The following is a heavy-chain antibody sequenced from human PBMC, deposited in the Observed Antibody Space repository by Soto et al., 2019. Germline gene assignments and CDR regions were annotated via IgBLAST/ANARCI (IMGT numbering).Heavy chain of an antibody. J-gene: IGHJ5*02. CDR3: ARERAGGSGWTSGWFDP. V-gene: IGHV1-2*02. Sequence: ASVKVSCKASGYTFTGYYMHWVRQAPGQGLEWMGWINPNSGGTNYAQKFQGRVTMTRDTSISTAYMELSRLRSDDTAVYYCARERAGGSGWTSGWFDPWGQGTLVTV. CDR1: GYTFTGYY. D-gene: IGHD6-19*01. CDR2: INPNSGGT.